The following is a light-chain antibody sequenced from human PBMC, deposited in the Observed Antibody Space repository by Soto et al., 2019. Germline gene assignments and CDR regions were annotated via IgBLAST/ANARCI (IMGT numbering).Light chain of an antibody. CDR2: AAS. J-gene: IGKJ1*01. Sequence: DIQMTQSPSSLSASVGDTVIITCRASQSLRQYLNWYQHKPGKVPTLLIYAASSLQSGVPSRFTGSGSGTEFTLTITSLQPEDFATYYCQQSGDTPPWTFGPGTKVDIK. CDR3: QQSGDTPPWT. CDR1: QSLRQY. V-gene: IGKV1-39*01.